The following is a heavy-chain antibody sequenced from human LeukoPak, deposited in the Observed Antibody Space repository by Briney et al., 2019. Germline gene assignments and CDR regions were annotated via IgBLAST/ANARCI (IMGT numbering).Heavy chain of an antibody. Sequence: GGSLRLSCTTSGFIFSNYGMHWVRQAPGKGLFWVPRINPDGSLTNYADSVKGRFTISRDNAKNSLYLQMNSLRAEDTAVYYCAREGYYDSSGYRGSDYWGQGTLVTVSS. D-gene: IGHD3-22*01. CDR3: AREGYYDSSGYRGSDY. V-gene: IGHV3-74*01. CDR1: GFIFSNYG. J-gene: IGHJ4*02. CDR2: INPDGSLT.